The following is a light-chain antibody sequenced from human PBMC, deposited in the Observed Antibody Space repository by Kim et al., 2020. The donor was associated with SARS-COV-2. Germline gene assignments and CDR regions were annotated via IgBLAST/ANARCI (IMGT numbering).Light chain of an antibody. Sequence: DIQMTQSPSSLSASVGDRVTISCQASQGIDNYLNWYQQKPGKAPRLLIYDVSTLKAGVPSRFSGSRSGTHFSLTITSLQPEDFATYYCQQYDRLPITFGPGTKVDI. CDR1: QGIDNY. CDR3: QQYDRLPIT. V-gene: IGKV1-33*01. CDR2: DVS. J-gene: IGKJ3*01.